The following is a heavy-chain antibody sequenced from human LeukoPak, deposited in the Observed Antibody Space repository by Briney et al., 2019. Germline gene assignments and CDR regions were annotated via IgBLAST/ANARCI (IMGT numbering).Heavy chain of an antibody. CDR1: GGSFSGYY. D-gene: IGHD6-19*01. CDR3: ARSGLVLSGGGVDY. J-gene: IGHJ4*02. CDR2: IYYSGST. Sequence: PSETLSLTCAVYGGSFSGYYWSWIRQPPGKGLEWIGYIYYSGSTNYNPSLKSRVTISVDTSKNQFSLKLSSVTAADTAVYYCARSGLVLSGGGVDYWGQGTLVTVSS. V-gene: IGHV4-59*08.